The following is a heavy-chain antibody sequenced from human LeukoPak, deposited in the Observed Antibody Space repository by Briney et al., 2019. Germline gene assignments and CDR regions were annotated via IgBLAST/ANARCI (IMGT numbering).Heavy chain of an antibody. V-gene: IGHV1-8*03. CDR2: MNPNSGNT. CDR1: GYTFTSYD. J-gene: IGHJ5*02. D-gene: IGHD6-19*01. CDR3: ARINGVTGYSSGWYGEWFDP. Sequence: ASVKVSCKASGYTFTSYDINWVRQATGQGLDWMGWMNPNSGNTGYAQKFQGRVTITRNTSISTAYMELSSLRSEDTAVYYCARINGVTGYSSGWYGEWFDPWGQGTLVTVSS.